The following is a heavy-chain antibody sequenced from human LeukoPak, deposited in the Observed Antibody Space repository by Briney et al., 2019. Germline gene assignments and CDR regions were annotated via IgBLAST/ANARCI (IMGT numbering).Heavy chain of an antibody. CDR1: GGSISSGGYY. J-gene: IGHJ5*02. Sequence: SETLSLTGTVSGGSISSGGYYWSWIRQHPGKGLEWIGYIYYSGSTYYNPSLKSRVTISVDTSKNQFSLKLSSVTAADTAVYYCARGMVPAAMLGHWFDPWGQGTLVTVSS. V-gene: IGHV4-31*03. CDR2: IYYSGST. CDR3: ARGMVPAAMLGHWFDP. D-gene: IGHD2-2*01.